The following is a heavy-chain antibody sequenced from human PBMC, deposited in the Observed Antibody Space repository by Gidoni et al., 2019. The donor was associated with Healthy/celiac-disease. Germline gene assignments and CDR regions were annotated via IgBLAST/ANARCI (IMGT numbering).Heavy chain of an antibody. J-gene: IGHJ4*02. CDR2: INWNGGST. CDR1: GLSLYRFG. V-gene: IGHV3-20*04. Sequence: EVKLVESGGGVVRPGGSLRVSCSGAGLSLYRFGLSWVRQAPGKGLEWCSGINWNGGSTGYAASLKCRVTISRDNAKNSLYVQMNSRRAEDTALYYCARDKGGVWGSSRSTEFDYWGQGTLVTVSS. D-gene: IGHD3-16*02. CDR3: ARDKGGVWGSSRSTEFDY.